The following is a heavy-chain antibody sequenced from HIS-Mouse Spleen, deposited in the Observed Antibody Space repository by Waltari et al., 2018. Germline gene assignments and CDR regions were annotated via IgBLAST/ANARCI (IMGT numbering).Heavy chain of an antibody. CDR2: SYHSGST. CDR3: ARALEYSSSWYYYYYGMDV. Sequence: QVQLQESGPGLVKPSETLSLTCTVSGYSISSGYYWGWIRQPPGKGLEWIGSSYHSGSTTYNPSLQRRFTISVDTSKNQCSLKRSSVTAADTAVYYCARALEYSSSWYYYYYGMDVWGQGTTVTVSS. J-gene: IGHJ6*02. V-gene: IGHV4-38-2*02. CDR1: GYSISSGYY. D-gene: IGHD6-13*01.